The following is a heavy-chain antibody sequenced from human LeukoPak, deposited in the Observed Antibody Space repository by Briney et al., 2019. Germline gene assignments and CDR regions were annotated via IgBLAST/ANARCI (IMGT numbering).Heavy chain of an antibody. D-gene: IGHD2-15*01. J-gene: IGHJ4*02. V-gene: IGHV3-23*01. CDR2: ITSSGSST. CDR3: AKGTMESCSGTRCYPPDY. Sequence: GGSLRLSCAASGFSFSNYAMNWVRQAPGKGPEWVSIITSSGSSTYYADSVRGRFTISRDNSKNTVFLQMNSLRADDTAVYHCAKGTMESCSGTRCYPPDYWGRGTLVTVSS. CDR1: GFSFSNYA.